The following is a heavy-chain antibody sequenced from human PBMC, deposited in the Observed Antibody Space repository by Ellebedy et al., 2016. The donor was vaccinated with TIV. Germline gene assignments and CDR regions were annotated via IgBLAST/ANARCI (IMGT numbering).Heavy chain of an antibody. J-gene: IGHJ5*01. CDR1: GFTAFNFA. Sequence: GESLKISCEASGFTAFNFAMSWVRQAPGKELEWVSAVGGGDDRTFYADAVKGRFTISRDHSKNTVTLQMQSLRAEDTALYYCAKGHTASFFYLFDSWGQGTLVTVSS. D-gene: IGHD2-2*01. CDR2: VGGGDDRT. V-gene: IGHV3-23*01. CDR3: AKGHTASFFYLFDS.